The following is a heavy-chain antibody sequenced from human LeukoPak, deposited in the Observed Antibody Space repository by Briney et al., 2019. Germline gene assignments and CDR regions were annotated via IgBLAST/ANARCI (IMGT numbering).Heavy chain of an antibody. CDR3: ARGWGQRLSSDAFDI. J-gene: IGHJ3*02. V-gene: IGHV3-23*01. CDR1: GFTFSSYA. D-gene: IGHD3-16*01. CDR2: ISGSGGST. Sequence: GGSLRLSCAASGFTFSSYAMSWVRQAPGKGLEWVSAISGSGGSTYYADSVKGRFTISRDNSKNTLYLQMNSLRAEDTAVYYCARGWGQRLSSDAFDIWGQGTMVTVSS.